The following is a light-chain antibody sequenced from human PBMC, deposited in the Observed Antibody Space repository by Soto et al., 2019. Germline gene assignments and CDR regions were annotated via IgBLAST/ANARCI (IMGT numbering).Light chain of an antibody. V-gene: IGKV2-40*01. CDR1: QSLLDSDDGNTY. J-gene: IGKJ2*01. CDR2: TPS. Sequence: DIVMTQTPLSLPVTPGEPASISCRSSQSLLDSDDGNTYLDWYLQKPGQSPQLLIYTPSYRASGVPDRFSGSGSGTDFTLKISRVEAEDVGVYYCMQRTEFPFSFGQGTKLQIK. CDR3: MQRTEFPFS.